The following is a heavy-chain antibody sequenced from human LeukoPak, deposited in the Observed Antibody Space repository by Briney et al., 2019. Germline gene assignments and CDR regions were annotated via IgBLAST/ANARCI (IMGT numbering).Heavy chain of an antibody. D-gene: IGHD4-11*01. CDR1: GYTFTSFG. J-gene: IGHJ4*02. Sequence: ASVKVSCKASGYTFTSFGISWVRQAPGQGLEWMGWINPNSGGTNYAQKFQGRVTMTRDTSISTAYMELSRLRSDDTAVYYCAREGYYSNYKNYYFDYWGQGTLVTVSS. CDR2: INPNSGGT. CDR3: AREGYYSNYKNYYFDY. V-gene: IGHV1-2*02.